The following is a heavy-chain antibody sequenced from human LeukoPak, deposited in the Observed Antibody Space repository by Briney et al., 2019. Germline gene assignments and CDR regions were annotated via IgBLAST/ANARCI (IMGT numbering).Heavy chain of an antibody. J-gene: IGHJ4*02. CDR3: ARDSVTIFGVVDY. Sequence: GGSLRLSCAASGFTFSDYYMNWVRQAPGKGLEWVSSISSSSSYIYYADSVKGRFTISRDNAKNSLYLQMNSLRAEDTAVYYCARDSVTIFGVVDYWGQGTLVTVSS. D-gene: IGHD3-3*01. CDR1: GFTFSDYY. V-gene: IGHV3-21*01. CDR2: ISSSSSYI.